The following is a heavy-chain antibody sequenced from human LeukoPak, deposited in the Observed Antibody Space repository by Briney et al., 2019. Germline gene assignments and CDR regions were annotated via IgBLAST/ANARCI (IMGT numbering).Heavy chain of an antibody. CDR2: ISGSGLNT. Sequence: GGSLRLSCAASGFIFSTYGMTWFRQAPGRGLEWVSGISGSGLNTYYADSVKGRFTSSRDNSKNMLYLQMNSLRAEDAAVYYCAKGGGYGSGTYSEDWGQGILVSVSS. D-gene: IGHD3-10*01. CDR3: AKGGGYGSGTYSED. J-gene: IGHJ4*02. V-gene: IGHV3-23*01. CDR1: GFIFSTYG.